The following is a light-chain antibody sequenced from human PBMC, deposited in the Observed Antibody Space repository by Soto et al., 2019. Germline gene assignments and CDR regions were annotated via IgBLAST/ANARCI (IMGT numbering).Light chain of an antibody. CDR1: QSISSW. V-gene: IGKV1-5*01. Sequence: IQMTQSPSTLSASVGDRVTITCRASQSISSWLAWYQQKPGKAPKLLIYDASSLESGVPSRFSGSGSGTDFTLTISSLEPEDFAVYYCQQCSNWPSTFAQGTKLDIK. CDR2: DAS. J-gene: IGKJ1*01. CDR3: QQCSNWPST.